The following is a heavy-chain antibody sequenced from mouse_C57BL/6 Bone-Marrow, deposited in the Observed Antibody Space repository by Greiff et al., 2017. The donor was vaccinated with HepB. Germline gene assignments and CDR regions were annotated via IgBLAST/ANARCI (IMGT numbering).Heavy chain of an antibody. CDR2: IYPRSGNT. CDR3: ARKGYFDV. J-gene: IGHJ1*03. CDR1: GSTFTGYG. Sequence: VQGVESGAELARPGASVKLSCKASGSTFTGYGISGVKQRTGQGLEWIGEIYPRSGNTYYNEKFKGKATLTADKSSSTAYMELRSLTSEDAVFYFFARKGYFDVWGTGTTVTVSS. V-gene: IGHV1-81*01.